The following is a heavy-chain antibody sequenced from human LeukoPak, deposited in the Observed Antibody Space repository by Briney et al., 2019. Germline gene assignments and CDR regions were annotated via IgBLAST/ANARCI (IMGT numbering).Heavy chain of an antibody. J-gene: IGHJ4*02. CDR3: AREGDDSSGYYSVFDY. V-gene: IGHV4-4*07. CDR2: LATSGST. Sequence: SETLSLTCSVSGGSISNYYWSWIRQPAGKGLEWIGRLATSGSTNYNPSLKSRVTMSGDTSKNQFSLKLSSVTAADTAVYFCAREGDDSSGYYSVFDYWGQGALVTVSS. CDR1: GGSISNYY. D-gene: IGHD3-22*01.